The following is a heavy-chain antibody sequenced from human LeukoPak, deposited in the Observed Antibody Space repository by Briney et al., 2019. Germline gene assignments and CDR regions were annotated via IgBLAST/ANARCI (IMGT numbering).Heavy chain of an antibody. D-gene: IGHD4-17*01. CDR3: AREPGGYGDPELTMDV. CDR1: GYTFTNYH. Sequence: VASVKVSCKASGYTFTNYHMNWVRQAPGQGLEWMGIINPSGGSTTNAQKFQGRVIMTRDMSTSTVYMELSSLRSEDTAVYYCAREPGGYGDPELTMDVWGKGTTVTISS. J-gene: IGHJ6*04. CDR2: INPSGGST. V-gene: IGHV1-46*01.